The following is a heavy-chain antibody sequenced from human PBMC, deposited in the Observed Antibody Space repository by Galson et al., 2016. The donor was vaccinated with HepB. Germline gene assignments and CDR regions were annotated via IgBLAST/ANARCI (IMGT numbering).Heavy chain of an antibody. CDR3: ARHSKILTNYNAFDI. CDR1: GATFSNYY. D-gene: IGHD3-9*01. V-gene: IGHV4-59*08. CDR2: IYYSGST. Sequence: SETLSLTCAVQGATFSNYYWSWIRQPPGKGLEWIGHIYYSGSTNYNPSLKSRTTISVDTSNNQFSLKLTSVTAADTAIYYCARHSKILTNYNAFDIWGQGTMVTVSS. J-gene: IGHJ3*02.